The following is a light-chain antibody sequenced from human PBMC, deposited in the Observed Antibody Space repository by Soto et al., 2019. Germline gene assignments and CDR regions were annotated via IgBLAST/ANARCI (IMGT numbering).Light chain of an antibody. J-gene: IGKJ2*01. CDR1: QSVGSE. CDR3: QQYDKWPPYT. Sequence: EVVMTQSPATLSVSPGERATLSCMASQSVGSELAWYQQKPGQAPRLLIYGASTRSTGVPARFSGSGSGTDFTLTISSLQSEDFAVYYCQQYDKWPPYTFGQGTKLEIK. CDR2: GAS. V-gene: IGKV3-15*01.